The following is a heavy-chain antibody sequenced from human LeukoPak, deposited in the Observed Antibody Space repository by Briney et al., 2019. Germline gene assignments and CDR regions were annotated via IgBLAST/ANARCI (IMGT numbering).Heavy chain of an antibody. V-gene: IGHV4-30-4*01. CDR1: GGSISSGDYY. CDR2: IYYSGST. D-gene: IGHD3-22*01. CDR3: ARVNDSSGSSNYFDY. J-gene: IGHJ4*02. Sequence: SETLSLTCTVSGGSISSGDYYWSWIRQPPGKGLEWIGYIYYSGSTYYNPSLKSRVTISVDTSKNQFSLKLSSVTAADTAVYYCARVNDSSGSSNYFDYWGQGTLVTVSS.